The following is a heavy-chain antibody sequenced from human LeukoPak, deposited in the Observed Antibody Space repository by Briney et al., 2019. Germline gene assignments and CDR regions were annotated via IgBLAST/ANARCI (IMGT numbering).Heavy chain of an antibody. CDR1: GGSISSGGYS. Sequence: NPSETLSLTCAVSGGSISSGGYSWSWIRQPPGKGLEWIGYIYHSGSTYYNPSLKSRVTISVDRSKNQFSLKLSSVTAADTAVYYCARGTDDMVRTSFDPWGQGTLVTVSS. CDR3: ARGTDDMVRTSFDP. D-gene: IGHD3-10*01. J-gene: IGHJ5*02. CDR2: IYHSGST. V-gene: IGHV4-30-2*01.